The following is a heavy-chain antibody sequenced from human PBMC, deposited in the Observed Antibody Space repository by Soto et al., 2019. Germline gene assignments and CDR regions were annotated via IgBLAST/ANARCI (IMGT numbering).Heavy chain of an antibody. Sequence: GGSLRLSCAASGFTFSSYGMHWVRQAPGKGLEWVAVIWYDGSNKYYADSVKGRFIISRDNSKNTLYLQMNSLRAEDTAVYYCARSPESSTSNKAGVPGPYYYYYYGMDVWGQGTTVTVSS. D-gene: IGHD2-2*01. CDR2: IWYDGSNK. CDR3: ARSPESSTSNKAGVPGPYYYYYYGMDV. CDR1: GFTFSSYG. V-gene: IGHV3-33*01. J-gene: IGHJ6*02.